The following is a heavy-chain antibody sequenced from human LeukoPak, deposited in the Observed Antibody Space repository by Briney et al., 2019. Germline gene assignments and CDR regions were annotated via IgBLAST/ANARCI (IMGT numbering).Heavy chain of an antibody. CDR3: AIGRYSGYDYVPNFDY. Sequence: ETLSLTCAVSGGSISSSNWWSWVRQPPGKGLEWIGEIYHSGSTNYNPSLKSRVTISVDKSKNQFSLKLSSVTAADTAVYYCAIGRYSGYDYVPNFDYWGQGTLVTVSS. D-gene: IGHD5-12*01. V-gene: IGHV4-4*02. CDR1: GGSISSSNW. CDR2: IYHSGST. J-gene: IGHJ4*02.